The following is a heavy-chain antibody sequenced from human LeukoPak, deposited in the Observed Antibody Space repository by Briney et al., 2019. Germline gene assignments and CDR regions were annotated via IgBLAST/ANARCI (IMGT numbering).Heavy chain of an antibody. D-gene: IGHD1-26*01. J-gene: IGHJ5*02. CDR1: GFTFSSYS. CDR2: ISSSSSTI. V-gene: IGHV3-48*01. Sequence: PGGSLRRSCAASGFTFSSYSMNWVRQAPGKGLEWVSYISSSSSTIYYADSVKGRFTISRDNAKNSLYLQMNSLRAEDTAVYYCARDLWELPYPWGQGTLVTVSS. CDR3: ARDLWELPYP.